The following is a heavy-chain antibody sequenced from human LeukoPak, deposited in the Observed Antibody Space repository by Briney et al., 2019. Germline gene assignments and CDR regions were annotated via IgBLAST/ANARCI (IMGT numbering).Heavy chain of an antibody. V-gene: IGHV3-21*01. J-gene: IGHJ3*02. Sequence: GGSLRPSCAASGFTFSSYSMNWVRQAPGKGLEWVSSISSSSSYIYYADSVKGRFTISRDNAKNSLYLQMNSLRAEDTAVYYCARDRLNYDFWSGYLYGWGGAFDIWGQGTMVTVSS. CDR2: ISSSSSYI. CDR3: ARDRLNYDFWSGYLYGWGGAFDI. CDR1: GFTFSSYS. D-gene: IGHD3-3*01.